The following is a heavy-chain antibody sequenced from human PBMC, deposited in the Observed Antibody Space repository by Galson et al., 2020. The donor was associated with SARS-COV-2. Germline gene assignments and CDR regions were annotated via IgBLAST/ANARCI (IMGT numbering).Heavy chain of an antibody. D-gene: IGHD5-18*01. V-gene: IGHV4-59*01. CDR2: IYYSGST. CDR1: GGSISSYY. CDR3: ARSGYSYGLSLRRTPYYYYYYGMDV. Sequence: ASETLSLTCTVSGGSISSYYWSWIRQPPGKGLEWIGYIYYSGSTNYNPSLKSRVTISVDTSKNQFSLKLSSVTAADTAVYYCARSGYSYGLSLRRTPYYYYYYGMDVWGQGTTVTVSS. J-gene: IGHJ6*02.